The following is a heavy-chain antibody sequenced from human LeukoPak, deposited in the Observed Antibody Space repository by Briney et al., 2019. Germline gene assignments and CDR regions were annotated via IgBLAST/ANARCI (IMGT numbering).Heavy chain of an antibody. CDR2: INPNSGGT. J-gene: IGHJ4*02. D-gene: IGHD5-18*01. V-gene: IGHV1-2*06. Sequence: ASVKVSCKASGYTFTGYYMHRVRQAPGQGLEWMGRINPNSGGTNYAQRFQGRVTMTRDTSISTAYMNLSRLRSDDTAVYYCARDWRGYNYGQDYWGQGTLVTVSS. CDR3: ARDWRGYNYGQDY. CDR1: GYTFTGYY.